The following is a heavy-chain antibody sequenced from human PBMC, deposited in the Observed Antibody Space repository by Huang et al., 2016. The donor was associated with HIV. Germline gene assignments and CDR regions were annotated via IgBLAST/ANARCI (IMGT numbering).Heavy chain of an antibody. Sequence: EVQLVQSGAEVKEPGQSLKISCKNSGYIFTTYWIGWVRKRPGKGLEWMGSIDPDDSDTRYSPSFQGQVTISADKSLNTAYLQWSSLKASDTAMYYCARIASSGGYYFDSWGQGTLVTVSS. D-gene: IGHD6-25*01. CDR3: ARIASSGGYYFDS. CDR1: GYIFTTYW. CDR2: IDPDDSDT. J-gene: IGHJ4*02. V-gene: IGHV5-51*03.